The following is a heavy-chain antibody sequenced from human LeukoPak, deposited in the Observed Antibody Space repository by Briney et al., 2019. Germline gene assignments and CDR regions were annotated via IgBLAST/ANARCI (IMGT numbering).Heavy chain of an antibody. V-gene: IGHV3-33*01. D-gene: IGHD5-18*01. CDR2: IWSDVSNK. CDR3: ARDRGSYGYGASDY. CDR1: GFTFSRYG. J-gene: IGHJ4*02. Sequence: GSLRLSCAASGFTFSRYGMHWVRQAPGKGLEWVAVIWSDVSNKYYVDSVKGRFTISRDNSKNTLYLQMNSLRAEDTALYYCARDRGSYGYGASDYWGQGTLVTVSS.